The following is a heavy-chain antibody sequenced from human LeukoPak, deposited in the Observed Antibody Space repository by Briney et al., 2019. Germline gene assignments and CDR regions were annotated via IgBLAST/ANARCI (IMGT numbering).Heavy chain of an antibody. CDR3: ARDGRGHSGYDSPHY. CDR1: GDSISSSDYY. CDR2: IYYSGST. V-gene: IGHV4-39*07. D-gene: IGHD5-12*01. J-gene: IGHJ4*02. Sequence: SETLSLTCTVSGDSISSSDYYWGWIRQSPGKGLEWIGSIYYSGSTYYNPSLKSRVTMSVYTSKNQFSLKLSSVTAADTAVYYCARDGRGHSGYDSPHYWGQGTLVTVSS.